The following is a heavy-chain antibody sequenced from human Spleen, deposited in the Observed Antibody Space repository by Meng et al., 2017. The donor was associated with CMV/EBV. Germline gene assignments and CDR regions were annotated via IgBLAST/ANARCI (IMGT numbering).Heavy chain of an antibody. CDR1: GYSISSGYY. J-gene: IGHJ6*02. Sequence: SETLSLTCTVSGYSISSGYYWGWIRQPPGKGLEWIANIYHSGITYYNPSLKSRVTISVDTSKNQFSLKLNSVTATDMAVYYCARDDCSRFSCFFGIDVWGQGTTVTVSS. CDR3: ARDDCSRFSCFFGIDV. V-gene: IGHV4-38-2*02. CDR2: IYHSGIT. D-gene: IGHD2-15*01.